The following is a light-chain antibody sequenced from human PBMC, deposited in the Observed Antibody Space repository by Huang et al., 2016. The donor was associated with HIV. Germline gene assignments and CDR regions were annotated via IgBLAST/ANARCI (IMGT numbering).Light chain of an antibody. J-gene: IGKJ1*01. CDR3: QHYNNWPWWT. CDR1: QSVTSN. V-gene: IGKV3-15*01. CDR2: SAA. Sequence: EVVMTQSPAILSVSPGERATLSCRASQSVTSNFAWYQQKPDQAPRLLIDSAATRATGIPARFSGSGSVTEFTLTISSLQSEDFAVYYCQHYNNWPWWTFGQGTKVEIK.